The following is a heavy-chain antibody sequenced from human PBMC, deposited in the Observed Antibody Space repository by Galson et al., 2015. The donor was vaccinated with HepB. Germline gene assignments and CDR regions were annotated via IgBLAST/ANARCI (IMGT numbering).Heavy chain of an antibody. V-gene: IGHV2-5*02. CDR1: GFSLSTSGVG. Sequence: PALVKPTQTLTLTCTFSGFSLSTSGVGVGWIRQPPGKALEWLTVIYWDGDRHYSPSLESRLTITKGTSKNQVVLTMTNLDPVDTATYYCARYSPFDYWGPGTLVTVSS. D-gene: IGHD4-11*01. CDR3: ARYSPFDY. J-gene: IGHJ4*02. CDR2: IYWDGDR.